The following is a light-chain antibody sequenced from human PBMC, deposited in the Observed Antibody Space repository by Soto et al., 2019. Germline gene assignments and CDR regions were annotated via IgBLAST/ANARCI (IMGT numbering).Light chain of an antibody. CDR3: QQYNNWPPYT. J-gene: IGKJ2*01. CDR2: GAS. Sequence: ETVLTQSPGTLSLSPGETATLSCRASQSVISDYLAWYQQKPDQAPRLVIYGASGRAAGIPDRFNGSGSGTDFTLTISRLEPEDFAVYYCQQYNNWPPYTFGQRTK. V-gene: IGKV3-20*01. CDR1: QSVISDY.